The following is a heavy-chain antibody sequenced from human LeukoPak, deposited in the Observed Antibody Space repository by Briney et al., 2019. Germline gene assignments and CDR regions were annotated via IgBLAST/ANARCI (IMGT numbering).Heavy chain of an antibody. CDR3: TRQWQNYYYYMDV. D-gene: IGHD6-19*01. Sequence: PGGSLRLSCTASGFTFGDYAVSWVRQAPGKGLEWVGFIRSKAYGGTTEYAASVKGRFTISRDDSKSIAYLQMNSLKTEDTAVYYCTRQWQNYYYYMDVWGKGTTVTVSS. CDR2: IRSKAYGGTT. J-gene: IGHJ6*03. CDR1: GFTFGDYA. V-gene: IGHV3-49*04.